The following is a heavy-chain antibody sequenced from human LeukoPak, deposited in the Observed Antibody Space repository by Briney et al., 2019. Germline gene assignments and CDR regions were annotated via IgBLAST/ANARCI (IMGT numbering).Heavy chain of an antibody. CDR1: SGSISSGSYY. CDR3: GRDRGGGVFDS. D-gene: IGHD2-8*01. J-gene: IGHJ4*02. Sequence: SETLSLTCTVSSGSISSGSYYWSWIRQPAGKGLEWVGRTHTSGTTNYNPPLESRVTVSVDTSKNQFSLKLISATAADTAVYYCGRDRGGGVFDSWGQGILVTVSS. V-gene: IGHV4-61*02. CDR2: THTSGTT.